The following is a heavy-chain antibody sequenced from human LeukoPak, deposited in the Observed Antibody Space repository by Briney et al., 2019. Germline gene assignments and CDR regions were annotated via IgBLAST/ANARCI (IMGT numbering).Heavy chain of an antibody. CDR1: GGSISSGDYY. V-gene: IGHV4-30-4*01. Sequence: SETLSLTCPVSGGSISSGDYYWSWIRQPPGKGLEWIGYIYYSGSTYYNPSLKSRVTISVDTSKNQFSLKLSSVTAADTAVYYCARGAYSGPFNWFDPWGQGTLVTVSS. CDR2: IYYSGST. D-gene: IGHD2-21*01. CDR3: ARGAYSGPFNWFDP. J-gene: IGHJ5*02.